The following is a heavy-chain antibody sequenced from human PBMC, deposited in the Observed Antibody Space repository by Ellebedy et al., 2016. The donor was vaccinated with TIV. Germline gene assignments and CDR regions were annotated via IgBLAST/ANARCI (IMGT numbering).Heavy chain of an antibody. CDR3: ARGARSSDRRFDS. CDR2: ISYSGDT. V-gene: IGHV4-39*01. J-gene: IGHJ4*02. D-gene: IGHD6-19*01. CDR1: GDSITRSGYR. Sequence: MPSETLSLTCTVSGDSITRSGYRWGWIRQPPGKGLEWIASISYSGDTYYNPSLRSRVTISADTSKNQFSLKLNSVAAADTAVFYCARGARSSDRRFDSWGQGTLVTVSS.